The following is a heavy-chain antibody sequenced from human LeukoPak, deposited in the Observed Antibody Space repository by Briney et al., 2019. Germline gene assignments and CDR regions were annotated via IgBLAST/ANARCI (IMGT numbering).Heavy chain of an antibody. D-gene: IGHD3-10*01. CDR2: IKQDGTEK. CDR3: AKLAKYFYGSETYYFFEH. CDR1: RFTFTTYW. J-gene: IGHJ4*02. Sequence: GGSLRLSCAASRFTFTTYWMGWVRQAPGKGLEWVANIKQDGTEKYYVDSVKGRFTISRENAENSLYLQMNSLRVEDTAVYYCAKLAKYFYGSETYYFFEHWGQGTPVTASS. V-gene: IGHV3-7*01.